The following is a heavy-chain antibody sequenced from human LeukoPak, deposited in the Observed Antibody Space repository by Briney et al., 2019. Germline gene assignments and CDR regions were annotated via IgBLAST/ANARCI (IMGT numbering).Heavy chain of an antibody. Sequence: ASVKVSCKASGYTFTGYYMHWVRQAPGQGLEWMGRIIPILGIANYAQKFQGRVTITADKSTSTAHMELSSLRSEDTAVYYCARVGPHCSGGSCPLDYWGRGTLVTVSS. CDR1: GYTFTGYY. CDR3: ARVGPHCSGGSCPLDY. D-gene: IGHD2-15*01. V-gene: IGHV1-69*04. CDR2: IIPILGIA. J-gene: IGHJ4*02.